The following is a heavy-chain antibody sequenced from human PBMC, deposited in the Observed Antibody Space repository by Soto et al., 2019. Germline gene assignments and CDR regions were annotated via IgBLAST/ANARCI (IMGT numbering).Heavy chain of an antibody. D-gene: IGHD1-1*01. CDR3: AVSQIGTTRSSHYYYYGMDV. J-gene: IGHJ6*02. V-gene: IGHV3-30*03. Sequence: QVQLVESGGGVVQPGRSLRLSCAASGFTFSSYGMHWVHQAPGKGLEWVAVISYDGSNKYYADSVKGRFTISRDNSKNTLYLQMNSLRAEDTAVYYCAVSQIGTTRSSHYYYYGMDVWGQGTTVTVSS. CDR1: GFTFSSYG. CDR2: ISYDGSNK.